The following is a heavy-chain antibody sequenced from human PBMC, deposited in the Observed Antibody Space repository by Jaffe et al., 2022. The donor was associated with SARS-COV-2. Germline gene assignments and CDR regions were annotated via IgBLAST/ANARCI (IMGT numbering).Heavy chain of an antibody. CDR1: GFTFTNYA. V-gene: IGHV3-64D*09. CDR3: VKGRYSATWYAPEH. D-gene: IGHD6-13*01. Sequence: EVQLVESGGGLVQPGGSPRLSCSASGFTFTNYAMYWVRQAPGKGLQYVSAITSNGGSTYYADSVKGRFTMSRDNSKNTLDLQMSSLRAEDTAVYYCVKGRYSATWYAPEHWGQGTLVTVSS. CDR2: ITSNGGST. J-gene: IGHJ4*02.